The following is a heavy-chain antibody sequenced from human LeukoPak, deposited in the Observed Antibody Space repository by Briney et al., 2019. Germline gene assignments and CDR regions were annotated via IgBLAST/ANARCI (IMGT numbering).Heavy chain of an antibody. CDR1: GYTFSGHY. CDR3: ASLGDFFGSGSYAPFDY. CDR2: INPNTGGT. J-gene: IGHJ4*02. Sequence: ASVKVSCKTSGYTFSGHYMHWVRHAPGQGLEWMGWINPNTGGTNYAQKLQGRVTMTRDTSITTAYMELSRLTSDDTAVYYCASLGDFFGSGSYAPFDYWGQGSLVTVSS. D-gene: IGHD3-10*01. V-gene: IGHV1-2*02.